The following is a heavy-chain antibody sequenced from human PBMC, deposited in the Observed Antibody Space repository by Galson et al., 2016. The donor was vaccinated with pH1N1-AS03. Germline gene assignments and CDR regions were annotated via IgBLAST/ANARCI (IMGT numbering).Heavy chain of an antibody. CDR1: GYAFTDYY. D-gene: IGHD6-13*01. CDR3: VRGSPHSSSTNYAFEF. J-gene: IGHJ3*01. CDR2: INTDSGGT. V-gene: IGHV1-2*02. Sequence: SVKVSCKASGYAFTDYYMHLLRQAPGQGLEWMAWINTDSGGTDYAQKFQGRVTMTRDASISTTYMELSSLRSDDTAVYYCVRGSPHSSSTNYAFEFWGQGTVVTVSS.